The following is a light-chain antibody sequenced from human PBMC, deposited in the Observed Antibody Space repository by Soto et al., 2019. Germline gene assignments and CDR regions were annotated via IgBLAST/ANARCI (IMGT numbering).Light chain of an antibody. J-gene: IGLJ1*01. CDR3: CSYGGSGPV. Sequence: QPVLTQPPSASGSPGQSVPISCTGTSSDVGGYNYVSWYQQHPGKAPKLMIYEVSKRPSGVPDRFSGSRSGNTASLTVSGLQAEDEDDYYCCSYGGSGPVFGTGTKVTVL. V-gene: IGLV2-8*01. CDR1: SSDVGGYNY. CDR2: EVS.